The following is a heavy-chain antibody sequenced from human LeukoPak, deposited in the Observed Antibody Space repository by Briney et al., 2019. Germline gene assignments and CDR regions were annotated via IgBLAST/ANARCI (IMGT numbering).Heavy chain of an antibody. Sequence: GESLQISCRTSGYSFTTYWVAWVRPMPGKGLEWMGMISPGDFDTRYTPSFKGQVTISADKSISTVYLQWSSLKTSDTAIYYCARHQGGMDVWGQGTTVTVSS. CDR3: ARHQGGMDV. CDR2: ISPGDFDT. J-gene: IGHJ6*02. CDR1: GYSFTTYW. V-gene: IGHV5-51*01.